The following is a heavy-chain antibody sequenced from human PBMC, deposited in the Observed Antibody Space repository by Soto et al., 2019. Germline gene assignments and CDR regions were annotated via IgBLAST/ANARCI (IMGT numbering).Heavy chain of an antibody. J-gene: IGHJ3*02. V-gene: IGHV3-30-3*01. D-gene: IGHD6-19*01. CDR3: TASSGWYNAFDI. CDR2: ISYDGTNK. CDR1: GFTFSSSV. Sequence: GGSLRLSCASSGFTFSSSVMHWVRQAPGKGLEWVAVISYDGTNKYYADSVKGRFTISRDNSKNTLYLQMNSLRAEDTAVYYCTASSGWYNAFDIWGQGTMVTVSS.